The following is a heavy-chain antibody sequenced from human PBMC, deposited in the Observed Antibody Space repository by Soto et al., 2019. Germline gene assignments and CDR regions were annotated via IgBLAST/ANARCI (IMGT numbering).Heavy chain of an antibody. CDR3: ARGGSDYYFDY. CDR2: ISSNGGST. J-gene: IGHJ4*02. V-gene: IGHV3-64*01. Sequence: EVQLVESGGGLVQPGGSLRLSCAASGFTFSRNAMHWVRQAPGKGLEYVSAISSNGGSTYYGNSVKGRFTTSRDNSKNTLYLQMGSLRAEDMAVYYCARGGSDYYFDYWGQGTLVTVSS. CDR1: GFTFSRNA. D-gene: IGHD2-21*02.